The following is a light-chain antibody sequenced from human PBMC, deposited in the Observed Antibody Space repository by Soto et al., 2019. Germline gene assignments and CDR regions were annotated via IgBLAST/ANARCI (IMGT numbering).Light chain of an antibody. CDR1: QSVGSL. V-gene: IGKV3-11*01. CDR2: DAS. Sequence: EIVLTQSPATLSLSPGEGATLSCRASQSVGSLLAWYQQKPGQAPSLVIYDASNRATGIPARFSGSGSGTDFTLTISSLEPEDFAVYYCQQRSNWPSTFGQGTRLEIK. CDR3: QQRSNWPST. J-gene: IGKJ5*01.